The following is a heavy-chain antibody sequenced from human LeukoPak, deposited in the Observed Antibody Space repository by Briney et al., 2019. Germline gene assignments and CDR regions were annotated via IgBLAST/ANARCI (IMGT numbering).Heavy chain of an antibody. CDR3: GGSWNDVYSWFDP. CDR1: GGSISSYY. D-gene: IGHD1-1*01. V-gene: IGHV4-59*08. J-gene: IGHJ5*02. Sequence: SETLSLTCTVSGGSISSYYWSWIRQPPGKGLEWIGYIYYSGSTNYNPSLKSRVTISVDTSKNQFSLKLSSVTAADTAVYYCGGSWNDVYSWFDPWGQGTLVTVSS. CDR2: IYYSGST.